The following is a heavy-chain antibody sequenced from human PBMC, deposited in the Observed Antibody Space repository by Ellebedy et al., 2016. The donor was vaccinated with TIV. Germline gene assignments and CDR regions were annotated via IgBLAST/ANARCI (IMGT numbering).Heavy chain of an antibody. V-gene: IGHV3-23*01. J-gene: IGHJ4*02. CDR1: GVTYSRYA. Sequence: GESLKISCVASGVTYSRYAMSWVRQAPGKGLEWISGIGTGGNTFYADSVRGRFTISRDTSKNTVFLQMNSLRAEDTAVYYCAKGRGGGSDSSAPRYYFDYWGLGTLVTVSS. CDR3: AKGRGGGSDSSAPRYYFDY. D-gene: IGHD3-22*01. CDR2: IGTGGNT.